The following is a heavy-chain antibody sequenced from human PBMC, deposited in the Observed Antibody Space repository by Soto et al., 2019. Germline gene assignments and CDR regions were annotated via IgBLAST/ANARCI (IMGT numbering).Heavy chain of an antibody. V-gene: IGHV4-30-2*01. Sequence: PSETLSLTCGVSGDSISRGGYSWTWIRQPPGKALEWIGNIYDSGSTSYNPSLKSRVTISVDTSKNQFSLRLTSVTAADTAVYFCARGSSSYYDYGMDVWGQGTTVTVSS. CDR3: ARGSSSYYDYGMDV. J-gene: IGHJ6*02. CDR2: IYDSGST. CDR1: GDSISRGGYS. D-gene: IGHD6-6*01.